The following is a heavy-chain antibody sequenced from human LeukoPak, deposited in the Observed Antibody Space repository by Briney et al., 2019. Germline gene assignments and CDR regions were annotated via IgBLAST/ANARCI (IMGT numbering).Heavy chain of an antibody. D-gene: IGHD5-24*01. J-gene: IGHJ4*02. V-gene: IGHV1-2*02. CDR2: INPNSGGT. CDR1: GYTFTGYY. CDR3: ARSVEMATPIDY. Sequence: ASVKVSCKASGYTFTGYYMHWVRQAPGQGLDWMGWINPNSGGTNYAQKFQGRVTMTRDTSISTAYMELSRLRSDDTAVYYCARSVEMATPIDYWGQGTLVTVSS.